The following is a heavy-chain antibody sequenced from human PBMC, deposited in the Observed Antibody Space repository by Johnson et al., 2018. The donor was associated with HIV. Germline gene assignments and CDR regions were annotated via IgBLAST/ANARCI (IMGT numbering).Heavy chain of an antibody. CDR1: GFTVSSNY. Sequence: VQLVESGGGLVQPGGSLRLSCAASGFTVSSNYMSWVRQAPGKGLEWVANINQDGSEKDFVDSVKGRFTISRDNAKNSLYLQMNSLRAEDTAVYYCARDVGLLAYCGGDCADAFDIWGQGTMVTVSS. CDR2: INQDGSEK. CDR3: ARDVGLLAYCGGDCADAFDI. V-gene: IGHV3-7*01. D-gene: IGHD2-21*01. J-gene: IGHJ3*02.